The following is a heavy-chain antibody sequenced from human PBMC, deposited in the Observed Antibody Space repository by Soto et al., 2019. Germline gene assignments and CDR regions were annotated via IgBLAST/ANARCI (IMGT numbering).Heavy chain of an antibody. D-gene: IGHD3-10*01. Sequence: QVQLVQSGAEVKKPGASVKVSCKASGYTFTSYGISWVRQAPGQGLEWMGWISAYNGNTNYAQKLQGRVTMTTDTPTSIAYMEMRSLRSDDTAVYYCARDLRLWGSWSYPRYGLDVWGQGTTVTVSS. CDR1: GYTFTSYG. V-gene: IGHV1-18*01. CDR3: ARDLRLWGSWSYPRYGLDV. CDR2: ISAYNGNT. J-gene: IGHJ6*02.